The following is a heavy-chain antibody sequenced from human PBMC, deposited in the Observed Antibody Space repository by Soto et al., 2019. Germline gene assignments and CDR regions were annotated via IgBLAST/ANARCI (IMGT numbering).Heavy chain of an antibody. D-gene: IGHD6-6*01. J-gene: IGHJ3*02. V-gene: IGHV3-53*01. CDR3: ARDGGLYSSSSEAFDI. CDR2: IYSGGST. Sequence: PGGSLRLSCAASGFTVSSNYMSWVRQAPGKGLEWVSVIYSGGSTYYADSVKGRFTISRDNSKNTLYLQMNSLRAEDTAVYYCARDGGLYSSSSEAFDIWGQGTMVTVSS. CDR1: GFTVSSNY.